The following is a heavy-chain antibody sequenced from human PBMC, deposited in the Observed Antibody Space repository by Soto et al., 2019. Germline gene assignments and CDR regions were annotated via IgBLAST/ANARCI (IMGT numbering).Heavy chain of an antibody. Sequence: SETLSLTCTVSGGSISSSSYYWGWIRQPPGKGLEWIGSIYYSGSTYYNPSLKSRVTISVDTSKNQFSLKLSSVTAADTAVYYCAMSRGSYPLDYWGQGTLVTVSS. CDR3: AMSRGSYPLDY. CDR1: GGSISSSSYY. D-gene: IGHD1-26*01. J-gene: IGHJ4*02. V-gene: IGHV4-39*01. CDR2: IYYSGST.